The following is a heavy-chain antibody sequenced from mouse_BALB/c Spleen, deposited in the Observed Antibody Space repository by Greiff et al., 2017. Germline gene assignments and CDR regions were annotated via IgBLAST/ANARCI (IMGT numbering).Heavy chain of an antibody. J-gene: IGHJ2*01. CDR2: IDPETGGT. CDR3: TRYGNYVEDY. D-gene: IGHD2-10*02. Sequence: QVHVKQSGAELVRPGASVTLSCKASGYTFTDYEMHWVKQTPVHGLEWIGAIDPETGGTAYNQKFKGKATLTADKSSSTAYMELRSLTSEDSAVYYCTRYGNYVEDYWGQGTTLTVSS. V-gene: IGHV1-15*01. CDR1: GYTFTDYE.